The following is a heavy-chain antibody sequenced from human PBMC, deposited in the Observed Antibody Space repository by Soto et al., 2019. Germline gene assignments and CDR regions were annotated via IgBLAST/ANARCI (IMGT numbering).Heavy chain of an antibody. CDR3: ALADCISTSCYGFDY. D-gene: IGHD2-2*01. CDR1: GGSISSYY. Sequence: SETLSLTCTVSGGSISSYYWSWIRQHPGKGLEWIGYIYYSGSTYYNPSLKSRVTISVDTSKNQFSLKLSSVTAADTAVYYCALADCISTSCYGFDYWGQGTLVTVSS. J-gene: IGHJ4*02. CDR2: IYYSGST. V-gene: IGHV4-59*06.